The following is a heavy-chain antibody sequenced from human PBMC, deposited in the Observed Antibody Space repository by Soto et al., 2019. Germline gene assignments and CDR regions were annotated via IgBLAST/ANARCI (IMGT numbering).Heavy chain of an antibody. Sequence: GGSLRLSCAASGFTFSSYAMSWVRQAPGKGLEWVSAISGSGGSTYYADSVKGRFTISRDNSKNTLYLQMNSLRAEDTAVYYCAKDLYYDYVWGSYRYTGLDYWGQGT. CDR2: ISGSGGST. CDR1: GFTFSSYA. CDR3: AKDLYYDYVWGSYRYTGLDY. V-gene: IGHV3-23*01. J-gene: IGHJ4*02. D-gene: IGHD3-16*02.